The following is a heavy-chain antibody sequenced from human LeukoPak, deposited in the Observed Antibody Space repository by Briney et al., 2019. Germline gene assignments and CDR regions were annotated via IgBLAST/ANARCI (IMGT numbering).Heavy chain of an antibody. CDR3: ATLDSYYDNSGRPLLPD. J-gene: IGHJ4*02. Sequence: ASVKVSCKVSGYSVTELSMHWVRQAPGLGLEWVGGFNREDAAPVYAQQFQGRVTMTEGTSTDTAYMELSSLRSEDTALYYCATLDSYYDNSGRPLLPDWGQGTLVAVSS. D-gene: IGHD3-22*01. CDR2: FNREDAAP. CDR1: GYSVTELS. V-gene: IGHV1-24*01.